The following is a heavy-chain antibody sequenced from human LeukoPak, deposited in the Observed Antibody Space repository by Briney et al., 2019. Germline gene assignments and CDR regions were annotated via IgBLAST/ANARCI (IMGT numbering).Heavy chain of an antibody. CDR2: INPNSGGT. J-gene: IGHJ4*02. V-gene: IGHV1-2*02. Sequence: ASVKVSCKASGYTFTGYYMHWVRQAPGQGLEWMGWINPNSGGTNYAQKFQGRVTMTRDTSISTAYMELSRLRSDDTAVYYCASLSVPYCSSTSCYEGSPDYWGQGTLVTVSS. CDR3: ASLSVPYCSSTSCYEGSPDY. CDR1: GYTFTGYY. D-gene: IGHD2-2*01.